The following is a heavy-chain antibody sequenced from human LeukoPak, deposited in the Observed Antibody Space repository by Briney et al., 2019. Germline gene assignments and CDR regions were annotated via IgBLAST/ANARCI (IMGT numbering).Heavy chain of an antibody. CDR2: ISWDGGKT. V-gene: IGHV3-43*01. CDR1: GFTFGDYT. CDR3: TTGMFDF. Sequence: GGSLRLSCAASGFTFGDYTMHWVRQVPGKGLEWLSLISWDGGKTNYGNSVKGRFTVSRDNSKNSLFLQMKSLKIDDSGYYYCTTGMFDFWGQGTLVTVSS. D-gene: IGHD1-1*01. J-gene: IGHJ4*02.